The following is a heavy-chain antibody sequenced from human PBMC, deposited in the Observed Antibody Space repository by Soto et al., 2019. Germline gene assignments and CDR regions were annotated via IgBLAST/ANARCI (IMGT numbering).Heavy chain of an antibody. CDR3: SRKGMDV. J-gene: IGHJ6*02. CDR2: ILYDGSDK. CDR1: GFTFSSYG. Sequence: QVQLVESGGGVVQPGRSLRLSCAASGFTFSSYGMHWVRQAPGKGLEWVAIILYDGSDKYYADSVKGRFTISRDNSKNTLYLQMNSLRAEDTAVYYCSRKGMDVWGQGTTFIVFS. V-gene: IGHV3-30*03.